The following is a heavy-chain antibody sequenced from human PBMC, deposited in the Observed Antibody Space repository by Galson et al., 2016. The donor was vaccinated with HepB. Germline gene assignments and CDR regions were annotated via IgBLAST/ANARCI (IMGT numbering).Heavy chain of an antibody. V-gene: IGHV1-46*02. CDR2: IKPSGGNT. CDR3: ARELDHSFYFDY. CDR1: GYTFNTYN. D-gene: IGHD1-14*01. Sequence: SVKVSCKASGYTFNTYNMHWVRQAPGQGLEWMGIIKPSGGNTIYAQKFQDRITMTRDTSTSTVYMELISLRSEDTPVYYCARELDHSFYFDYWGQGTLLTVSS. J-gene: IGHJ4*02.